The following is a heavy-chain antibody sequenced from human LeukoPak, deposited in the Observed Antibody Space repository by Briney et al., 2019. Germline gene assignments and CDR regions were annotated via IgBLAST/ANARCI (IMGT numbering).Heavy chain of an antibody. CDR2: IIPIFGTA. J-gene: IGHJ6*03. CDR1: GGTFSSYA. CDR3: ARDPDWGWETDYHYYMDV. V-gene: IGHV1-69*13. Sequence: GPSVKVSCKASGGTFSSYAISWVRQAPGQGLEWMGGIIPIFGTANSAQKFQGRVTITADESTSTAYMELSSLRSEDTAVYYCARDPDWGWETDYHYYMDVWGKGTTVTVSS. D-gene: IGHD7-27*01.